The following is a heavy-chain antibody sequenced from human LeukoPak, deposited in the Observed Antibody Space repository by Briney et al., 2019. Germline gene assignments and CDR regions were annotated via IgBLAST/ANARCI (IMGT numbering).Heavy chain of an antibody. CDR2: IYYNGNT. CDR1: DGSINSYY. Sequence: SETLSLTCSVSDGSINSYYWNWIRRPPGKGLEWIGYIYYNGNTNYSPSLKSRVTMSVDTSKSLFSLKVSSVTAADTAVYYCARGRSNYYGMDVWGQGTTVTVSS. CDR3: ARGRSNYYGMDV. J-gene: IGHJ6*02. D-gene: IGHD1-26*01. V-gene: IGHV4-59*01.